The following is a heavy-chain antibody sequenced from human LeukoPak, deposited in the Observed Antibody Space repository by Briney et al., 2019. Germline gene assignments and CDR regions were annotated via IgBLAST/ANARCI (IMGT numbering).Heavy chain of an antibody. CDR3: ARGAYYNILTGFRGRILGFDY. Sequence: TGGSLRLSCAASEFTFFTYWMTWVRQAPGKGLEWVANIKQDGSEKYYVDSVKGRFTISRDNAKNSLYLQMNSLRAEGTAVYYCARGAYYNILTGFRGRILGFDYWGQGTLVTVSS. J-gene: IGHJ4*02. CDR2: IKQDGSEK. CDR1: EFTFFTYW. V-gene: IGHV3-7*01. D-gene: IGHD3-9*01.